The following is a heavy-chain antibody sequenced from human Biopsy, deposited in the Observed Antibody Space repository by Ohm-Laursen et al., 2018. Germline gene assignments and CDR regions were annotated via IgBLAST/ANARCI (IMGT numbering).Heavy chain of an antibody. Sequence: TLSLTCTVSRASISNGGYFWSWVRQRPGKGLEWIGHIYNSGNTYYHPSLKSRVTISVDTSKNQFSLKLSSVTAADTAGYYCARGQALKSFDYWGQGTLVTVSS. J-gene: IGHJ4*02. V-gene: IGHV4-30-4*08. CDR2: IYNSGNT. CDR1: RASISNGGYF. CDR3: ARGQALKSFDY.